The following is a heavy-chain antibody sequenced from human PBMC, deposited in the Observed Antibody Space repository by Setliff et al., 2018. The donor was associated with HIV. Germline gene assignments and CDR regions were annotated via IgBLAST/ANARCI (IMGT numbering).Heavy chain of an antibody. D-gene: IGHD4-17*01. J-gene: IGHJ6*03. V-gene: IGHV1-8*02. CDR3: ARSRYGDYYYYMDV. Sequence: ASVKVSCKASGYTFTNYDINWVRQATGQGLEWMGRMNPNSDNTAYAQKFQGRLTMTRNTSTGTAYMELSGLRSDDTAVYYCARSRYGDYYYYMDVWGKGTTVTVSS. CDR2: MNPNSDNT. CDR1: GYTFTNYD.